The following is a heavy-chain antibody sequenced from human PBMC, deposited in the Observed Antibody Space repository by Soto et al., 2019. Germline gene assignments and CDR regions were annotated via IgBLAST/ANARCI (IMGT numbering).Heavy chain of an antibody. V-gene: IGHV4-31*03. D-gene: IGHD3-10*01. Sequence: QVQLQESGPGLVKPSQTLSLTCTVSGGSISSGGYYWSWIRQHPGKGLEWIGYIYYSGSTYYNPSLKSRVTISVDTSKNQFSLKLSSVTAAVTAVYYCARVHLSGSGRDGMDVWGQGTTVTVSS. CDR3: ARVHLSGSGRDGMDV. J-gene: IGHJ6*02. CDR1: GGSISSGGYY. CDR2: IYYSGST.